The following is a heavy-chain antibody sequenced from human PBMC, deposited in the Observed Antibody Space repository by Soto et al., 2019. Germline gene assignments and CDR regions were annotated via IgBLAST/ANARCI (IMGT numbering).Heavy chain of an antibody. D-gene: IGHD6-6*01. CDR1: GGTFSSYA. CDR3: ARSSIAARLYYYGMDV. V-gene: IGHV1-69*13. J-gene: IGHJ6*02. Sequence: SVEVSCKXSGGTFSSYAISWVRQAPGQGLEWMGGIIPIFGTANYAQKFQGRVTITADESTSTAYMELSSLRSEDTAVYYCARSSIAARLYYYGMDVWGQGTTVTVSS. CDR2: IIPIFGTA.